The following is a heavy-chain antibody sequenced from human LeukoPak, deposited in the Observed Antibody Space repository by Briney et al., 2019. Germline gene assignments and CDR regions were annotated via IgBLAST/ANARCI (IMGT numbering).Heavy chain of an antibody. J-gene: IGHJ4*02. D-gene: IGHD4-17*01. V-gene: IGHV3-33*06. CDR2: IWYDGSRK. CDR3: AKDADQYADSYYDW. CDR1: EFTFSSSG. Sequence: PGGSLRLSCVTSEFTFSSSGMHWVRQVPGKGLEWVADIWYDGSRKFYTDSVKDRFTVSRDNVKNTLYLQMDSLSVADTAVYYCAKDADQYADSYYDWWGQGTLVTVSS.